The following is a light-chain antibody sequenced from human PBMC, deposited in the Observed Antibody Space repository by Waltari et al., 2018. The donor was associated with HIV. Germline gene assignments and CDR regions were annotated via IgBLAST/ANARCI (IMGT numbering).Light chain of an antibody. CDR3: SSYTPSHSLV. J-gene: IGLJ3*02. CDR2: GVS. CDR1: VTDIDIYKF. Sequence: HSALTQPASVSGSPGQSITISCSGTVTDIDIYKFVSWYRQYPGLAPQPVLYGVSSRPSWVSLRFSGSTSGDTASLTISGLEAEDEADYYCSSYTPSHSLVFGGGTKLTVL. V-gene: IGLV2-14*01.